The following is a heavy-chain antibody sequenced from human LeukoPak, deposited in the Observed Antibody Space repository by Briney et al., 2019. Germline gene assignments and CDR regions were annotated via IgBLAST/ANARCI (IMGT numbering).Heavy chain of an antibody. CDR1: GGSISTYY. Sequence: PSETLSLTCTVSGGSISTYYWNWIRQPPGKGLEWIGYIYYTGSTNYNPSLKSRVTISVDTSKNQFSLKLSSVTAADTAVYYCARGGEYAQNYFDYWGQGTLVTVSS. J-gene: IGHJ4*02. CDR2: IYYTGST. D-gene: IGHD3-10*01. V-gene: IGHV4-59*12. CDR3: ARGGEYAQNYFDY.